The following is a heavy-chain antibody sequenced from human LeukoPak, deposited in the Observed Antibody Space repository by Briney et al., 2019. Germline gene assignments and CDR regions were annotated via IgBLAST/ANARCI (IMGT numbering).Heavy chain of an antibody. CDR1: GFTFSSYA. J-gene: IGHJ3*02. D-gene: IGHD3-22*01. Sequence: GGSLRLSCAASGFTFSSYAMSWVRQAPGKGLEWVSAISDSGGSTYYADSVKGRFTISRDNAKNSLYLQMNSPRAEDTAVYYCARERLPYYFDSRRAFDIWGQGTMVTVSS. V-gene: IGHV3-23*01. CDR3: ARERLPYYFDSRRAFDI. CDR2: ISDSGGST.